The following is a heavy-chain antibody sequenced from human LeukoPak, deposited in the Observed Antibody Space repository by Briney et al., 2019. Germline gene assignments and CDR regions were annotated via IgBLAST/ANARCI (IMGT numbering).Heavy chain of an antibody. V-gene: IGHV3-9*01. D-gene: IGHD5-18*01. CDR3: AKDIWYSYGSGFDY. CDR2: ISWNSGSI. CDR1: GFTFDDYA. J-gene: IGHJ4*02. Sequence: GGSLRLSCAASGFTFDDYAMHWLRQAPGKGLEWVSGISWNSGSIGYADSVKGRFTISRDNAKNSLYLQMNSLRAEDTALYYCAKDIWYSYGSGFDYWGQRTLVIVSS.